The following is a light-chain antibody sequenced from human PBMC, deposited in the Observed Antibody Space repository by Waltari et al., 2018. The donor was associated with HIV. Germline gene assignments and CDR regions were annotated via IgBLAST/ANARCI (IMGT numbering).Light chain of an antibody. V-gene: IGKV4-1*01. J-gene: IGKJ4*01. CDR3: QQYYTTPL. CDR2: GAS. CDR1: QTVSYTSNDKSY. Sequence: TINCTSSQTVSYTSNDKSYLAWYQQQPGQPPKLLVSGASSRHPGVPDRFSGSGSGTSFTLTIDNLQPEDVGIYYCQQYYTTPLFGGGTKVEI.